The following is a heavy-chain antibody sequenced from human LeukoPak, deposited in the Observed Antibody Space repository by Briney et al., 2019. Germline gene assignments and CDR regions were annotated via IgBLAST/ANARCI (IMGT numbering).Heavy chain of an antibody. CDR3: ANHGDFWSGYSPSVGKGLSPYYFDY. D-gene: IGHD3-3*01. CDR2: MNPNSGNT. Sequence: RASVKVSCKASGYTFTSYDINWVRQATGQGLEWMGWMNPNSGNTGYAQKFQGRVTMTRNTSISTAYMELSSLRSEDTAVYYCANHGDFWSGYSPSVGKGLSPYYFDYWGQGTLVTVSS. V-gene: IGHV1-8*01. CDR1: GYTFTSYD. J-gene: IGHJ4*02.